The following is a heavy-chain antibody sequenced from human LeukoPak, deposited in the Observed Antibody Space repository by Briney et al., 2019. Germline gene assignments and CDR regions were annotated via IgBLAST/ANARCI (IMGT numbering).Heavy chain of an antibody. J-gene: IGHJ4*02. CDR3: ARAGPNFDY. D-gene: IGHD1-14*01. CDR1: GFTFSSYS. V-gene: IGHV3-48*01. Sequence: GGSLRLSCAASGFTFSSYSMNWVRQAPGKGLEWVSYISSSSSTIYYADSVKGRFTISRDNAKNSLYLQMNSLRAEDTAVYYCARAGPNFDYWGQGTLVTVSS. CDR2: ISSSSSTI.